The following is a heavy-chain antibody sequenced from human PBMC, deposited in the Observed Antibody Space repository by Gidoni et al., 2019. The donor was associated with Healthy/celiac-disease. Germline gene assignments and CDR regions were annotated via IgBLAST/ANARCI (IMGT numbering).Heavy chain of an antibody. CDR1: GSTFSKAW. CDR2: IKSKSEGGTT. CDR3: TTLWFGELPFDY. V-gene: IGHV3-15*01. J-gene: IGHJ4*02. D-gene: IGHD3-10*01. Sequence: EVQLVEYGGGLVKPGGSLRLSCAASGSTFSKAWMNWVRQAPGKGLEWVGRIKSKSEGGTTDYAAPVKGRFTISRDDSKNTLYLQMNSLKTEDTAMYYCTTLWFGELPFDYWGQGTLVTVSS.